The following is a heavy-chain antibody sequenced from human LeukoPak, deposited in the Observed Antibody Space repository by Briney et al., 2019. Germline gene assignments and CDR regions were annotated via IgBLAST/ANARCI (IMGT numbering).Heavy chain of an antibody. V-gene: IGHV1-8*02. CDR1: GGTFSSYA. D-gene: IGHD6-19*01. Sequence: ASVKVSCKASGGTFSSYAINWVRQATGQGLEWMGWMNPNSGNTDYAQKFQGRVTMARNTSISTAYMELSSLKSEDTAVYYCARGTSGIAVAGTSNWFDPWGQGTLVTVSS. CDR3: ARGTSGIAVAGTSNWFDP. J-gene: IGHJ5*02. CDR2: MNPNSGNT.